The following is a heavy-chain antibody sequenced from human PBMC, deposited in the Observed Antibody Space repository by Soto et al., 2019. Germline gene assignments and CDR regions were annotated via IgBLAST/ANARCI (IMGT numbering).Heavy chain of an antibody. D-gene: IGHD3-22*01. J-gene: IGHJ4*02. CDR1: GGTFSSYA. CDR2: IIPIFGTA. V-gene: IGHV1-69*13. CDR3: ASPNYYDSSGLYYFDY. Sequence: SVKVSCKASGGTFSSYAISWVRQAPGQGLEWMGGIIPIFGTANYAQKFQGRVTITADESTSTAYMELSSLRSEDADVYYCASPNYYDSSGLYYFDYWGQGTLVTVSS.